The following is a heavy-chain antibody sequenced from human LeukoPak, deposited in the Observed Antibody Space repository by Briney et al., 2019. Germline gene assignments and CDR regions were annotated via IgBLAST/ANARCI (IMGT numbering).Heavy chain of an antibody. CDR3: ARDQLGPNDY. D-gene: IGHD7-27*01. V-gene: IGHV3-7*01. J-gene: IGHJ4*02. CDR2: IKQDGSEK. Sequence: GGSLRLSCAASGFTFSIHWMSWVRQAPGKGLEWVANIKQDGSEKYYVDSVKGRFTISRDNAKNSLYLQMNSLSPDDTAVYYCARDQLGPNDYWGQGTLVTVSS. CDR1: GFTFSIHW.